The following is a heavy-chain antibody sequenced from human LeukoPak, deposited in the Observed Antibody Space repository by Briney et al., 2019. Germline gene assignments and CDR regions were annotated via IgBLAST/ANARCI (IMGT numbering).Heavy chain of an antibody. D-gene: IGHD6-13*01. Sequence: GGSLRLSCAASGFTFSSYGMHWVRQAPGKGLEWVAFIRYDGSNKYYADSVKGRFTISRDNSKNTLYLQLNSLRAEDTAVYYCANLYSSSWYCFDYWGQGTLVTVSS. CDR1: GFTFSSYG. V-gene: IGHV3-30*02. CDR3: ANLYSSSWYCFDY. CDR2: IRYDGSNK. J-gene: IGHJ4*02.